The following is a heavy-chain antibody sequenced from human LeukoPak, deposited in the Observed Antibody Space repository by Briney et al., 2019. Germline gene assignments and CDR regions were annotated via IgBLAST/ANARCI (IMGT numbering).Heavy chain of an antibody. Sequence: PSETLSLTCAVSDGSISGYYWSWIRQPAGKGLEWIGRIYTSGTTNYNPSLKSRVTMSVDTSKNQFSLNLNSVTAADTAVYYCARTSPRAATFDYWGQGTLVTVSS. D-gene: IGHD2-15*01. CDR2: IYTSGTT. CDR3: ARTSPRAATFDY. J-gene: IGHJ4*02. V-gene: IGHV4-4*07. CDR1: DGSISGYY.